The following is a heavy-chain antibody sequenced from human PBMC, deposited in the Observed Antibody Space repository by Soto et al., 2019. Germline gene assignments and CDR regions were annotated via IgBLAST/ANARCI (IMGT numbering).Heavy chain of an antibody. D-gene: IGHD2-2*01. Sequence: GGSLRLSCAGSGFAPDSSYAMSWVRQAPGKGLEWVSAISGSGGSTYYADSVKGRFTISRDNSKNTLYLQMNSLRAEDTAVYYCAKNGNIVVVPAAPDYWGQGTLVTVSS. CDR1: GFAPDSSYA. CDR3: AKNGNIVVVPAAPDY. CDR2: ISGSGGST. V-gene: IGHV3-23*01. J-gene: IGHJ4*02.